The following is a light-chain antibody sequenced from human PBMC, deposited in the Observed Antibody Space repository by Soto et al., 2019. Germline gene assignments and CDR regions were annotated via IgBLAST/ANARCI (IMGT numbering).Light chain of an antibody. J-gene: IGKJ5*01. CDR1: QILVHSDGIAY. V-gene: IGKV2-30*02. CDR2: KVS. CDR3: MQGTHWPIT. Sequence: VMMAQSPRSLPVTLGQPASISCRSNQILVHSDGIAYFSWFQQRPGRSPRRLIYKVSNRDSGVPARFSGSGSGTDFALKISRVEAEDVGVYYCMQGTHWPITFGQGTRLEIK.